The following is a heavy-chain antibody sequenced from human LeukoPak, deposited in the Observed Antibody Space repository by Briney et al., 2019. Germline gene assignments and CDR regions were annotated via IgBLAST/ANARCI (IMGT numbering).Heavy chain of an antibody. CDR3: ARDYCGGDCFPDY. CDR1: GYTFTGYY. V-gene: IGHV1-2*06. D-gene: IGHD2-21*02. Sequence: ASVKVSCKASGYTFTGYYVHWVRQAPGQGLEWMGRINPNSGDTNYAQKFQGRVTMTRGTSISTAYMELSRLRSDDTAVYYCARDYCGGDCFPDYWGQGTLVTVSS. CDR2: INPNSGDT. J-gene: IGHJ4*02.